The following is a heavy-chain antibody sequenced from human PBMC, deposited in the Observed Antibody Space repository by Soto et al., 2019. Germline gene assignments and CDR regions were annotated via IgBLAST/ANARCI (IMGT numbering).Heavy chain of an antibody. CDR3: AAAPGSAFDI. Sequence: QVQLVESGGGVVQPGRSLRLSCAASGFTFSSYGMQWVRQAPGKGLEWVAVISYDGSNKYYADSVKGRFTISRDKSKNTLYLQMNSLRAEDTAVYYCAAAPGSAFDIWGQGTMVTVSS. D-gene: IGHD1-26*01. CDR1: GFTFSSYG. V-gene: IGHV3-30*03. CDR2: ISYDGSNK. J-gene: IGHJ3*02.